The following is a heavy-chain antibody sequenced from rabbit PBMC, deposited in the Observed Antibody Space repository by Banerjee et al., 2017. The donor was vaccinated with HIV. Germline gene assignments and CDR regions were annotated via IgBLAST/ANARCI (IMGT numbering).Heavy chain of an antibody. Sequence: QEQLEESGGDLVKPEGSLTLTCTASGFSFSSYWMCWVRQASGKGLEWIGCIATGSSGSTYYASWAKGRFTISKTSSTAVTLQMTSRTAADTAAYFCAGEREYAFNLWGPGTLVTVS. CDR3: AGEREYAFNL. CDR2: IATGSSGST. J-gene: IGHJ4*01. CDR1: GFSFSSYW. V-gene: IGHV1S45*01.